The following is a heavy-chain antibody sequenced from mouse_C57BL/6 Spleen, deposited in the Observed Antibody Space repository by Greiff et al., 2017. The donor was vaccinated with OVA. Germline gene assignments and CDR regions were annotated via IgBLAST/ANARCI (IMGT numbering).Heavy chain of an antibody. CDR1: DYTFTSYG. J-gene: IGHJ1*03. D-gene: IGHD1-1*01. Sequence: QVQLKQSGAELARPGASVKLSCKASDYTFTSYGISWVKQRTGQGLEWIGEIYPRSGNTYYNEKFKGKATLTADKSSSTAYMELRSLTSEDSAVFFCARKGETYDSSDGYFDVWGTGTTVTVSS. CDR2: IYPRSGNT. CDR3: ARKGETYDSSDGYFDV. V-gene: IGHV1-81*01.